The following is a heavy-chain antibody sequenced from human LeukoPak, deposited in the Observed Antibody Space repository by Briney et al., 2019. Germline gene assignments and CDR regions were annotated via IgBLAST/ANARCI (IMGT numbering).Heavy chain of an antibody. J-gene: IGHJ5*02. CDR2: IYDSGST. Sequence: KPSETLSLTCTVSGVSSRSSYYYWGWIGQPPGKGLEWNGSIYDSGSTYYNPCLKSRVTISVDTSKNQFSLKLNSVTAAGTAVYYCARHYGPWGQGTLVTVSS. V-gene: IGHV4-39*01. CDR1: GVSSRSSYYY. CDR3: ARHYGP. D-gene: IGHD3-10*01.